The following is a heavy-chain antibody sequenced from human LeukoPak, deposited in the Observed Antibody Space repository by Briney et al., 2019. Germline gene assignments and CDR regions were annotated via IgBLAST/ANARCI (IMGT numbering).Heavy chain of an antibody. Sequence: GGSLRLSCAASGFTFSDYYMSWIRQAPGKGLEWVSYISSSGSTIYYADSVKGRFTISRDNAKNSLYLQMNSLRAEDTALYYCAKGPVYDSSGYYSGHFDYWGQGTLVTVSS. D-gene: IGHD3-22*01. J-gene: IGHJ4*02. CDR2: ISSSGSTI. CDR3: AKGPVYDSSGYYSGHFDY. V-gene: IGHV3-11*01. CDR1: GFTFSDYY.